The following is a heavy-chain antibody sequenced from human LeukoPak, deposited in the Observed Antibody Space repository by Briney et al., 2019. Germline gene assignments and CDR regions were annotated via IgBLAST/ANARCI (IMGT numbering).Heavy chain of an antibody. J-gene: IGHJ4*02. CDR2: INPNSGGT. Sequence: ASVKVSCKASGYTFTGYYMHWVRQAPGQGLEWMGWINPNSGGTNYAQKFQGRVTMTRDTSISTACMELSRLRSDDTAVYYCARGGGGYSYGHDYWGQGTLVTVSS. D-gene: IGHD5-18*01. CDR1: GYTFTGYY. V-gene: IGHV1-2*02. CDR3: ARGGGGYSYGHDY.